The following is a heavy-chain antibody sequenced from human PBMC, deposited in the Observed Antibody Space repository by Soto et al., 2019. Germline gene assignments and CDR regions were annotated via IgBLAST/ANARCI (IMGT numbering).Heavy chain of an antibody. J-gene: IGHJ4*02. CDR3: ARDGDYGDSTPHY. CDR1: GYIFTTYY. Sequence: GASVKVSCKATGYIFTTYYMHWVRHAPGQGPEWMGMINPSGGSTNYAQKFQGRVTMTSDTSTNVVYMELSSLRSEDTAVYYCARDGDYGDSTPHYWGQGTLVTVSS. D-gene: IGHD4-17*01. V-gene: IGHV1-46*01. CDR2: INPSGGST.